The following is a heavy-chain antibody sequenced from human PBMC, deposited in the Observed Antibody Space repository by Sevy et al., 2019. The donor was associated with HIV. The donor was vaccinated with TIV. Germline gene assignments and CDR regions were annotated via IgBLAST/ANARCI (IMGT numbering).Heavy chain of an antibody. CDR3: ARSGLVLAINWFVP. CDR2: VFYTGST. J-gene: IGHJ5*02. CDR1: GGSISDYY. Sequence: SETLSLTCSVSGGSISDYYWIWIRQPPGKGLEWIGFVFYTGSTNYNPSLESRVTMSVDMSKNQFSLKLSSVTAADTAVYFCARSGLVLAINWFVPWGQGTLVTDSS. D-gene: IGHD2-15*01. V-gene: IGHV4-59*01.